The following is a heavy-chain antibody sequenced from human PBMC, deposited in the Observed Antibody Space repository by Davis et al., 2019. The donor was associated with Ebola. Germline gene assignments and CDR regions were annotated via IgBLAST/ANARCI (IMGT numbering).Heavy chain of an antibody. D-gene: IGHD3-10*01. Sequence: GESLKISCAASGFTVSSNYMSWVRQAPGKGLEWVSVIYSGGSTYYADSVKGRFTISRDNSKNTLYLQMNSLRAEDTAVYYCASPYYYGSGSYIAYYYGMDVWGQGTTVTVSS. V-gene: IGHV3-53*01. CDR1: GFTVSSNY. CDR3: ASPYYYGSGSYIAYYYGMDV. J-gene: IGHJ6*02. CDR2: IYSGGST.